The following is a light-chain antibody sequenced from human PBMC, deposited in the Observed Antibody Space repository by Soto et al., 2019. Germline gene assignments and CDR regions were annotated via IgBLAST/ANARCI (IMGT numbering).Light chain of an antibody. CDR2: TDN. CDR1: SSNIGINT. CDR3: GAWEEGLNGYV. Sequence: QSVLTQPPSASGTPGQRVTISCSGGSSNIGINTVNWYQQLPGTAPKVLIYTDNERPSGVPDRFSGSKSGTSASLAINGLQFGVGADYYCGAWEEGLNGYVFGPGTKLPVL. V-gene: IGLV1-44*01. J-gene: IGLJ1*01.